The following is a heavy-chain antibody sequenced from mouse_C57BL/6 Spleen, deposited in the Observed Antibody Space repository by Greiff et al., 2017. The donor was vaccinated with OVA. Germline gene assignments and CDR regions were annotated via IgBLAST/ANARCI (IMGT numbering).Heavy chain of an antibody. D-gene: IGHD2-3*01. CDR3: VRQGSVYDGYYGYYFDY. J-gene: IGHJ2*01. V-gene: IGHV10-1*01. CDR1: GFSFNTYA. CDR2: IRSKSNNYAT. Sequence: DVHLVESGGGLVQPKGSLKLSCAASGFSFNTYAMNWVRQAPGKGLEWVARIRSKSNNYATYYADSVKDRFTISRDDSESMLYLQMNNLKTEDTAMYYCVRQGSVYDGYYGYYFDYWGQGTTLTVSS.